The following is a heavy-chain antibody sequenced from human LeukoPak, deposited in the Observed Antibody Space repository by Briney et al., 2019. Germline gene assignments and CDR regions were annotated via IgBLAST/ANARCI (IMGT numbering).Heavy chain of an antibody. D-gene: IGHD5-18*01. CDR1: GYSFTDHY. V-gene: IGHV1-18*04. Sequence: ASVKVSCKASGYSFTDHYLHWVRQAPGQGLEWMGWISAYNGNTNYAQKLQGRVTMTTDTSTSTAYMELRSLRSDDTAVYYCARDRRYSYGSPLSGDAFDIWGQGTMVTVSS. J-gene: IGHJ3*02. CDR2: ISAYNGNT. CDR3: ARDRRYSYGSPLSGDAFDI.